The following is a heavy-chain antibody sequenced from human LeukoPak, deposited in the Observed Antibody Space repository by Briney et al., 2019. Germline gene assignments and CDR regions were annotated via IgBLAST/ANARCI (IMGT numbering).Heavy chain of an antibody. CDR3: ARLAAALDY. D-gene: IGHD6-13*01. Sequence: GGSLRLSCAASGFTFSSYSMNWVHQAPGKGLEWVSYISSSSSTIYYADSVKGRFTISRDNAKNSLYLQMNSLRAEDTAVYYCARLAAALDYWGQGTLVTVSS. J-gene: IGHJ4*02. V-gene: IGHV3-48*01. CDR2: ISSSSSTI. CDR1: GFTFSSYS.